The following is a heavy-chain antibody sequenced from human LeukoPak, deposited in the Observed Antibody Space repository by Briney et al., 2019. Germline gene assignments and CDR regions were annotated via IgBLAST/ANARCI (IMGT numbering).Heavy chain of an antibody. D-gene: IGHD5-24*01. CDR2: MNPNSGNT. J-gene: IGHJ4*02. V-gene: IGHV1-8*01. CDR1: GYTFTSYD. CDR3: ARGYSRDGYNDFDY. Sequence: ASVKVSCKASGYTFTSYDINWVRQATGQGLEWMGWMNPNSGNTGYAQKFRGRVTMTRNTSISTAYMELSSLRSEDTAVYYCARGYSRDGYNDFDYWGQGTLVTVSS.